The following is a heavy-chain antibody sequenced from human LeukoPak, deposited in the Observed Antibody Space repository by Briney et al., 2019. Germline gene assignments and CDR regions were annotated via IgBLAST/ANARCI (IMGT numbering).Heavy chain of an antibody. CDR1: GGTFSIYA. CDR3: ARLSRGYNYFDY. CDR2: IIPIFGTA. Sequence: GASVTVSCKASGGTFSIYAISWVRQAPGQGLEWMGGIIPIFGTANYAQKFQGRVTITADESTSTAYMELSSLRSEDTAVYYCARLSRGYNYFDYWGQGTLVTVSS. D-gene: IGHD3-22*01. J-gene: IGHJ4*02. V-gene: IGHV1-69*13.